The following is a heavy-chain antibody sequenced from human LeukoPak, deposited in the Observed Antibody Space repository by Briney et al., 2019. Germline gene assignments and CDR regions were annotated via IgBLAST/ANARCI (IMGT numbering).Heavy chain of an antibody. V-gene: IGHV3-13*01. CDR3: VLGAYWNDDKNAFHI. J-gene: IGHJ3*02. CDR2: IGATGDT. D-gene: IGHD1-1*01. CDR1: GLTFSSYD. Sequence: PGGSLRLSCAASGLTFSSYDMHWVRQAPGKGLEWVSSIGATGDTYYAGSVKGRFTISRGNAKKSLYLQMSSLRVEDTAVYFCVLGAYWNDDKNAFHIWGPGTMVTVSS.